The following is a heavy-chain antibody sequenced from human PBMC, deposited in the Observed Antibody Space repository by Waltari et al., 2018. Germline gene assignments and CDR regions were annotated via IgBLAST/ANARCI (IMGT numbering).Heavy chain of an antibody. Sequence: EVQLVETGGGLIQPGGSLRLSCAASGFTVSSNYMSWVRQAPGKGLGWVSVIYSGGSTYYADSVKGRFTISRDNSKNTLYLQMNSLRAEDTAVYYCARAVEMATITETDAFDIWGQGTMVTVSS. J-gene: IGHJ3*02. CDR1: GFTVSSNY. CDR3: ARAVEMATITETDAFDI. D-gene: IGHD5-12*01. CDR2: IYSGGST. V-gene: IGHV3-53*02.